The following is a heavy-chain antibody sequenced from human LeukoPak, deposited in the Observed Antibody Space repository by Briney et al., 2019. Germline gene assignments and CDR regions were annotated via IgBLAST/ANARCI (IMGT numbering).Heavy chain of an antibody. CDR3: ARESGSGWSPRYYFDY. J-gene: IGHJ4*02. CDR1: GGSISSGSHY. V-gene: IGHV4-61*02. Sequence: SETLSLTCTVSGGSISSGSHYWSWIRQPAGKGLEWIGRIYTSGSTNYNPSLKSRVTMSVDTSKNQFSLKLSSVTAADTAVYYCARESGSGWSPRYYFDYWGQGTLVTVSS. CDR2: IYTSGST. D-gene: IGHD6-19*01.